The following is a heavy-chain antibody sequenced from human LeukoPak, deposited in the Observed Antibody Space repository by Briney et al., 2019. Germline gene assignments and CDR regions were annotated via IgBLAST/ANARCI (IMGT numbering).Heavy chain of an antibody. CDR1: GFTFSIYA. Sequence: GGSLRLSCAASGFTFSIYAMNWVRQAPGKGLEWVSAISFSGGGTYYADSVKGRFTISRDNSKNTLYLQMNSLRVEDTAVYYCAKSQPAAISWFDPWGQGTLVTVSS. V-gene: IGHV3-23*01. CDR2: ISFSGGGT. D-gene: IGHD2-2*02. J-gene: IGHJ5*02. CDR3: AKSQPAAISWFDP.